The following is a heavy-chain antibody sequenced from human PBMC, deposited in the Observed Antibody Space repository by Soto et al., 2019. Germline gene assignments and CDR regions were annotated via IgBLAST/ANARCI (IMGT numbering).Heavy chain of an antibody. CDR1: GFTFSSHS. CDR3: ARAIRGFSYVVDY. J-gene: IGHJ4*02. CDR2: ISGSGATK. V-gene: IGHV3-48*02. Sequence: GGSLRLSCAASGFTFSSHSINWVRQAPGKGLECVSYISGSGATKYYADSVKGRFTISRDNASNSLYLQMSSLSDEDTAVYYCARAIRGFSYVVDYWGQGTRVTVS. D-gene: IGHD5-18*01.